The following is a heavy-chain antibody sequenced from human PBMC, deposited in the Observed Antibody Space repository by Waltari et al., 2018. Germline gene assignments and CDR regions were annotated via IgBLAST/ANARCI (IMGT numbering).Heavy chain of an antibody. J-gene: IGHJ4*02. CDR3: ARVTYYYDSSGYRWHRKYYFDY. V-gene: IGHV4-34*01. CDR1: GGSFSGYY. CDR2: SNHSGST. D-gene: IGHD3-22*01. Sequence: QVQLQQWGAGLLKPSETLSLTCAVSGGSFSGYYWSWIRQPPGKGLEWIGESNHSGSTNYNPSRKIRFTISVDTSKNQCYLKLSSVTAADTAVYYCARVTYYYDSSGYRWHRKYYFDYWGQGTLVTVSS.